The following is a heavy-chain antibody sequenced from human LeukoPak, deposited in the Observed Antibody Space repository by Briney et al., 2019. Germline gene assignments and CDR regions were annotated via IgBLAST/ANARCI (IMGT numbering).Heavy chain of an antibody. CDR1: GVTVSSNN. V-gene: IGHV3-53*01. CDR2: IYSGGST. D-gene: IGHD6-19*01. CDR3: ASSPSGWFNFDY. Sequence: VGSLRLSCAASGVTVSSNNMSWVRQAPGKGLEWVSVIYSGGSTYYADSVKGRFTISRDNSKNTLYLQMNSLRAEDTAVYYCASSPSGWFNFDYWGQGTLVTVSS. J-gene: IGHJ4*02.